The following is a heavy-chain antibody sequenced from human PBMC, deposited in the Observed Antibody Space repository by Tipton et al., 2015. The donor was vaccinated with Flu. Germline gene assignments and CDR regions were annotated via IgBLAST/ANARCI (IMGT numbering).Heavy chain of an antibody. CDR1: GFTFSDYY. D-gene: IGHD5-24*01. J-gene: IGHJ4*02. V-gene: IGHV3-11*04. CDR3: AREMTTTTGYFDY. Sequence: SLRLSCAASGFTFSDYYMSWIRQAPGKGLEWISYIIGSGSTIYYADSVKGRFTISRDNAKNSLYLQMNSLIAEDTAVYYCAREMTTTTGYFDYWCQGTLVTVPS. CDR2: IIGSGSTI.